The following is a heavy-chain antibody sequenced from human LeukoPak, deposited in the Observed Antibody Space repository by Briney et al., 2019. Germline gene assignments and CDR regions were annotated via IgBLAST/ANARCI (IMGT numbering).Heavy chain of an antibody. V-gene: IGHV1-8*01. D-gene: IGHD3-16*01. Sequence: ASVKVSCRASVYTFTSYDIKWVRQATGQGLEWMGRMNPNSGNTDYAQKFQGRVTMTRNTSISTAYTELSSLTSEDTAMYYCARRGKGLGYYMDVWGKGTTVTISS. CDR1: VYTFTSYD. CDR2: MNPNSGNT. CDR3: ARRGKGLGYYMDV. J-gene: IGHJ6*03.